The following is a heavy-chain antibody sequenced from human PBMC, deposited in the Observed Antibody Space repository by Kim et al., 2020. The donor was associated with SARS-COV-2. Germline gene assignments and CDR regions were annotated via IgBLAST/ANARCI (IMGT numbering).Heavy chain of an antibody. J-gene: IGHJ6*03. CDR3: ATSIAAREANYYYMDV. D-gene: IGHD6-6*01. CDR2: IYYSGST. Sequence: SETLSLTCTVSGGSISSSSYYWGWIRQPPGKGLEWIGSIYYSGSTYYNPSLKSRVTISVDTSKNQFSLKLSSVTAADTAVYYCATSIAAREANYYYMDVWGKGTTVTVAS. V-gene: IGHV4-39*01. CDR1: GGSISSSSYY.